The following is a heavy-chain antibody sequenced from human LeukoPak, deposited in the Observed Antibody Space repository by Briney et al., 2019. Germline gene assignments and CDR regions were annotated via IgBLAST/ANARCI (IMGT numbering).Heavy chain of an antibody. D-gene: IGHD2-15*01. CDR1: DGSFSSYY. V-gene: IGHV3-33*05. CDR2: ISYDGSNK. J-gene: IGHJ2*01. Sequence: LSLTCGVYDGSFSSYYWSWIRQAPGKGLEWVAVISYDGSNKYYADSVKGRFTIFRDNAKNSLSLQMNSLRAEDTAVYYCAREVIVVAATTFWYFDLWGRGTLVTVSS. CDR3: AREVIVVAATTFWYFDL.